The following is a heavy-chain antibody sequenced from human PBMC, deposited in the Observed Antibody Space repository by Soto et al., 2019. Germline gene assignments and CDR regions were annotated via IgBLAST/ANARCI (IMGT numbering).Heavy chain of an antibody. V-gene: IGHV4-59*01. CDR3: ARDRPGYYYGSVTDHNGYYAMDV. CDR2: IYNSETT. D-gene: IGHD3-10*01. Sequence: SETLSLTCTVSGGSISSYYWSWIRQPPGKGLEWIGYIYNSETTNYNPSLTSRVTISVDTSKNQFSLKLSSVTAADTAVYYCARDRPGYYYGSVTDHNGYYAMDVWGQGTTVTVSS. J-gene: IGHJ6*02. CDR1: GGSISSYY.